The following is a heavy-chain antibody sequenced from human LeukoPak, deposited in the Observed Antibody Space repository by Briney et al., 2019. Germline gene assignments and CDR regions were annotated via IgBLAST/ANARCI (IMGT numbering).Heavy chain of an antibody. J-gene: IGHJ4*02. V-gene: IGHV3-21*04. CDR3: AKDYMVRGVIITEFH. Sequence: GGSLRLSCAASGFTFSSYSMNWVRQAPGKGLEWVSSISSSSSYIYYADSVKGRFTISRDNSKNTLYLQMNSLRAEDTAVYYCAKDYMVRGVIITEFHWGQGTLVTVSS. CDR1: GFTFSSYS. D-gene: IGHD3-10*01. CDR2: ISSSSSYI.